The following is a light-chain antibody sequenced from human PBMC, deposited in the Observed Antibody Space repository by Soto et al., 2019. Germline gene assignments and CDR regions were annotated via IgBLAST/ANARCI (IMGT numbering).Light chain of an antibody. V-gene: IGKV3-15*01. Sequence: LVITQSPATLSVSPGERATLSCRASQSVNSNLAWYQQKPGQAPRLLVYGASTRATGIPARFSGSGSGTEFTLTISSLQSEDFAVYYCQQYNDWPPLTFGGGTKVEIK. CDR1: QSVNSN. J-gene: IGKJ4*01. CDR3: QQYNDWPPLT. CDR2: GAS.